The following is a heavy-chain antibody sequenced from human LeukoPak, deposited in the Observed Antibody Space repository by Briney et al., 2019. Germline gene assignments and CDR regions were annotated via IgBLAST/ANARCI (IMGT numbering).Heavy chain of an antibody. V-gene: IGHV3-23*01. CDR3: AKEGDGSGSYYNPNWFDP. CDR2: ISGSGGST. D-gene: IGHD3-10*01. J-gene: IGHJ5*02. Sequence: GASLLLSCAASGFTFSSYAMSLVGPAPGKGLELVSAISGSGGSTYYADSVKGRFTISRDNSKNTLYLQMNSLRAEDTAVYYCAKEGDGSGSYYNPNWFDPWGQGTLVTVSS. CDR1: GFTFSSYA.